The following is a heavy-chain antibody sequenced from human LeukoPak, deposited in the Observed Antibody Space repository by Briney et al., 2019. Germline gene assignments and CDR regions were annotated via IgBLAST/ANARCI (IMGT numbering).Heavy chain of an antibody. D-gene: IGHD6-19*01. V-gene: IGHV1-18*04. CDR1: GYAFSSFG. CDR3: ARVRAVAGLVDAFDK. J-gene: IGHJ3*02. Sequence: ASVKVSCKASGYAFSSFGITWVRLAPGQGLEWMGWISAYNGNTNYAQKVQDRVTMKTDTSTNTAYMEMRSLTSDDTAVYYCARVRAVAGLVDAFDKWGQGTMVTVSS. CDR2: ISAYNGNT.